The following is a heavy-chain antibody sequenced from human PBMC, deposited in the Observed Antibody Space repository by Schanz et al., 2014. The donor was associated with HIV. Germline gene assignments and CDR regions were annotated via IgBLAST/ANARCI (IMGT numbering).Heavy chain of an antibody. CDR3: AKGLTIWLQPPFDY. CDR1: GFTFYTYA. Sequence: EEHLLESGGDLIQPGGSLRLSCAASGFTFYTYAMTWVRQAPGKGLEWVSVIYSGGSTYYADSVKGRFTISRDNSKNTLYLQMNSLRAEDTAVYYCAKGLTIWLQPPFDYWGQGTLVTVSS. CDR2: IYSGGST. D-gene: IGHD5-12*01. V-gene: IGHV3-23*03. J-gene: IGHJ4*02.